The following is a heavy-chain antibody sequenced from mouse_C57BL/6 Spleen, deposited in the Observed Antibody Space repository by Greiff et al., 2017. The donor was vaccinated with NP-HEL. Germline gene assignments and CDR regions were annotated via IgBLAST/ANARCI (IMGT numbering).Heavy chain of an antibody. Sequence: QVQLQQPGAELVRPGSSVKLSCKASGYTFPSYWMDWVKQRPGQGLEWIGNIYPSDSETHYNQKFKDKATLTVDKSSSTAYMQLSSLTSEDTAVYYCARKEAYSNWYFDVWGTGTTVTVSS. CDR2: IYPSDSET. V-gene: IGHV1-61*01. CDR1: GYTFPSYW. D-gene: IGHD2-5*01. CDR3: ARKEAYSNWYFDV. J-gene: IGHJ1*03.